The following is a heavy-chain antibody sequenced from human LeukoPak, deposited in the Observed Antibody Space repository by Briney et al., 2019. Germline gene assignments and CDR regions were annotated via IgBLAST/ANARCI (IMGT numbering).Heavy chain of an antibody. J-gene: IGHJ4*02. Sequence: TGGSLRLSCAASGFTFDDDAMHWVRQAPGKGLEWVSGISWNSGSIGYADSVKGRFTISRDDAKNSLYLQMNSLRAEDTALYYCAKDSSSGCHGSDYWGQGTLVTVSS. V-gene: IGHV3-9*01. CDR1: GFTFDDDA. CDR2: ISWNSGSI. D-gene: IGHD6-19*01. CDR3: AKDSSSGCHGSDY.